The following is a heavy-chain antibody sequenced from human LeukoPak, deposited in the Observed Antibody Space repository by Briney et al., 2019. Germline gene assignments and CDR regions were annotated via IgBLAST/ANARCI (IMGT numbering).Heavy chain of an antibody. CDR3: ARLMSANNFDY. CDR2: IYGDGST. J-gene: IGHJ4*02. D-gene: IGHD5/OR15-5a*01. Sequence: GGSLTLSCAASGFTVSGNFMSWVRQAPGKGLEWVSIIYGDGSTYYADSVKGRFTISRDNSKNALYLQMNSLRAEDTAVYYCARLMSANNFDYWGQGSLVTVSS. CDR1: GFTVSGNF. V-gene: IGHV3-66*04.